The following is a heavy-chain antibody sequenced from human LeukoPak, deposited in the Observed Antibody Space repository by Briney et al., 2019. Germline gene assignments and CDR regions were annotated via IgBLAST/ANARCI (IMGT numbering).Heavy chain of an antibody. Sequence: PGGSLRLSCAASGFTFSSYWMHWVRQAPGKGLVWVSRINSDGSSTSYADSVKGRFTISRDNAKNTLYLQMNSLRAEDTAVYYCARVVLPGWTKNYYYYYGMDVWGQGTTVTVSS. V-gene: IGHV3-74*01. CDR3: ARVVLPGWTKNYYYYYGMDV. D-gene: IGHD6-19*01. CDR1: GFTFSSYW. J-gene: IGHJ6*02. CDR2: INSDGSST.